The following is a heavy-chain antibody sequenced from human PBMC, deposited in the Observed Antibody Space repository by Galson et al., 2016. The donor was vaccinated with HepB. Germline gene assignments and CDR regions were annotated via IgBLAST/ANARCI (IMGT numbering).Heavy chain of an antibody. CDR1: GVSISSYY. V-gene: IGHV4-59*01. CDR3: AREVGVPGGARGWFDP. Sequence: ETLSLTCTVSGVSISSYYWTWIRQPPGKGLEWIAYIYYSGSTDYNPSLKSRVTISVDTSKNQFSLKLSSVTSADTAVYYCAREVGVPGGARGWFDPWGQGTLVTVSS. CDR2: IYYSGST. D-gene: IGHD6-19*01. J-gene: IGHJ5*02.